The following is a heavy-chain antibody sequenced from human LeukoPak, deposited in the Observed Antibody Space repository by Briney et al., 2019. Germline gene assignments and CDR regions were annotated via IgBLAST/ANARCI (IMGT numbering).Heavy chain of an antibody. J-gene: IGHJ4*02. Sequence: ASVKVSCKASGYIFTGYYIHWVRQAPGQGLEWMGWTNPNSGETDYAQKFQGRVTMTRDTSISTAYMELSSLRSDDTAVYCTRGRSLDNAATAPSEYWGQGTLVTVSS. D-gene: IGHD5-12*01. CDR1: GYIFTGYY. CDR3: RGRSLDNAATAPSEY. V-gene: IGHV1-2*02. CDR2: TNPNSGET.